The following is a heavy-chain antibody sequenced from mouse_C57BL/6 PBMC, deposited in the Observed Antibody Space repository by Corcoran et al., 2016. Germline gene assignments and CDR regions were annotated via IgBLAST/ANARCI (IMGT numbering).Heavy chain of an antibody. Sequence: EVQLQQSGPVLVKPGASVKMSYKASGYTFTDYYMNWVKQSHGKSLEWIGVINPYNGGTSYNQKFKGKATLTVDKSSSTAYMELNSLTSEDSAVYYCARSSLGTTVGSYWGQGTLVTVSA. V-gene: IGHV1-19*01. D-gene: IGHD1-1*01. CDR2: INPYNGGT. CDR3: ARSSLGTTVGSY. CDR1: GYTFTDYY. J-gene: IGHJ3*01.